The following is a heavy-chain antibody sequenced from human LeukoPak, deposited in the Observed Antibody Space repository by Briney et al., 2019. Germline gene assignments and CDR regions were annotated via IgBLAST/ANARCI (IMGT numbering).Heavy chain of an antibody. J-gene: IGHJ4*02. D-gene: IGHD3-16*02. CDR1: GFTFSSYW. CDR3: ARDLLRLGELSLYGDY. CDR2: ISSSGSTI. Sequence: GGSLRLSCAASGFTFSSYWMSWIRQAPGKGLEWVSYISSSGSTIYYADSVKGRFTISRDNAKNSLYLQMNSLRAEDTAVYYCARDLLRLGELSLYGDYWGQGTLVTVSS. V-gene: IGHV3-11*04.